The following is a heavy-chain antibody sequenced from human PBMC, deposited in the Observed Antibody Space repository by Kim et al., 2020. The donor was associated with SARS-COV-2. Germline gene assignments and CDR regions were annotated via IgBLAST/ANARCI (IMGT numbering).Heavy chain of an antibody. Sequence: GESLKISRKGSGYSFTSYWIGWVRQMPGKGLEWMGIIYPGDSDTRYSPSFQGQVTISADKSISTAYLQWSSLKASDTAMYYCARYRITMVRGVPLYFDYWGQGTLVTVSS. V-gene: IGHV5-51*01. D-gene: IGHD3-10*01. CDR1: GYSFTSYW. CDR2: IYPGDSDT. CDR3: ARYRITMVRGVPLYFDY. J-gene: IGHJ4*02.